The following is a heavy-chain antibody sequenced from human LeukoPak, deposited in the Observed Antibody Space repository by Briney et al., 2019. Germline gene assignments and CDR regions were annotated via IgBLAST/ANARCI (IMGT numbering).Heavy chain of an antibody. CDR1: DGSFSGYY. D-gene: IGHD3-9*01. CDR3: ARGATYYDILTGYYYRYSYFDY. Sequence: SETLSLTCAVYDGSFSGYYWSWIRQPPGKGLEWIGEINHSGSTNYNPSLKSRVTISVDTSKNQFSLKLSSVTAADTAVYYCARGATYYDILTGYYYRYSYFDYWGQGTLVTVSS. J-gene: IGHJ4*02. CDR2: INHSGST. V-gene: IGHV4-34*01.